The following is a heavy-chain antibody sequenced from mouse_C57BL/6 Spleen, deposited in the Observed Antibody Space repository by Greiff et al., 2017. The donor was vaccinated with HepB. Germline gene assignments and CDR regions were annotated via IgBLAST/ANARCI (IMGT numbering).Heavy chain of an antibody. CDR1: GFNIKDYY. CDR3: TAIGLPSWFAY. Sequence: VQLQQSGAELVRPGASVKLSCTASGFNIKDYYMHWVKQRPEQGLEWIGWIDPENGDTEYASKFQGKATITADTSSNTAYLQLSSLTSEDTAVYYGTAIGLPSWFAYWGQGTLVTVSA. CDR2: IDPENGDT. J-gene: IGHJ3*01. V-gene: IGHV14-4*01. D-gene: IGHD3-1*01.